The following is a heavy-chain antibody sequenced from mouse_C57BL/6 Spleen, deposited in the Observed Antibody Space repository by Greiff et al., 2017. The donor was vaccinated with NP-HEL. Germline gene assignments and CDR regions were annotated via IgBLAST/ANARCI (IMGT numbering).Heavy chain of an antibody. D-gene: IGHD1-1*01. Sequence: QVQLQQSGAELVRPGASVKLSCKASGYTFTDYYINWVKQRPGQGLEWIARIYPGSGNTYYNEKFKGKATLTAEKSSSTAYMQLSSLTSEDTAVYFWARERIYYYGSGYAMDYWGQGTSVTVSS. CDR2: IYPGSGNT. J-gene: IGHJ4*01. V-gene: IGHV1-76*01. CDR1: GYTFTDYY. CDR3: ARERIYYYGSGYAMDY.